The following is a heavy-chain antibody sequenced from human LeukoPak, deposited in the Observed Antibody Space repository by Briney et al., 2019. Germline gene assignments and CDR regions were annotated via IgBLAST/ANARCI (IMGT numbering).Heavy chain of an antibody. CDR2: ISSSSSYI. CDR1: GFTFSSYS. V-gene: IGHV3-21*01. J-gene: IGHJ4*02. Sequence: GGSLRLSCAASGFTFSSYSMSWVRQAPGKGLEWVSSISSSSSYIYYADSVKGRFTISRDNAKNSLYLQMNSLRAEDTAVYYCARDGLVRGVRGVDYWGQGTLVTVSS. D-gene: IGHD3-10*01. CDR3: ARDGLVRGVRGVDY.